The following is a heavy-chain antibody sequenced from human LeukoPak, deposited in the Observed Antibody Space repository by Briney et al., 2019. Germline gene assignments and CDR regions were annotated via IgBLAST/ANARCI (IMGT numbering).Heavy chain of an antibody. J-gene: IGHJ5*02. CDR3: AKDRYPPPPYGDYGPGYEFDP. CDR1: GFTFSSYA. Sequence: GGSLRLSCAASGFTFSSYAMSWVRQAPGKGLEWVSAISGSGGSTYYADSVKGRFTISRDNSKNTLYLQMNSLRAEDTAVYYCAKDRYPPPPYGDYGPGYEFDPWGQGTLVTVSS. CDR2: ISGSGGST. V-gene: IGHV3-23*01. D-gene: IGHD4-17*01.